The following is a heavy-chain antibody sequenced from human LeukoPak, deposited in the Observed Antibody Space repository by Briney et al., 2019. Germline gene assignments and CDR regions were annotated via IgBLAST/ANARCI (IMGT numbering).Heavy chain of an antibody. CDR1: GFTFSSYA. Sequence: SGGSLILSCAASGFTFSSYAMNWVRQAPGKGLEWASGISGSGTNTYYADSVKGRFTISRDNSKNTLYMQMNSLRAEDTAVYYCAKGDKPVIAMVKFDYWGQGTLVTVSS. J-gene: IGHJ4*02. V-gene: IGHV3-23*01. CDR3: AKGDKPVIAMVKFDY. D-gene: IGHD5-18*01. CDR2: ISGSGTNT.